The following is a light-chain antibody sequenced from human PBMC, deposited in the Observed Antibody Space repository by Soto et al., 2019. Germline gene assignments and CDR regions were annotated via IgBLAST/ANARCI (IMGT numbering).Light chain of an antibody. J-gene: IGKJ5*01. V-gene: IGKV3-15*01. CDR1: QSVSSN. CDR3: QQRSNWPPKIT. Sequence: EIVMTQSPSTLSVSPGERATLSCRASQSVSSNLAWYQQKPGQAPRLLIYGTSTRATGIPARSGGSGSETDFTLTITSLEPEDFAVYYCQQRSNWPPKITFGQGTRLEIK. CDR2: GTS.